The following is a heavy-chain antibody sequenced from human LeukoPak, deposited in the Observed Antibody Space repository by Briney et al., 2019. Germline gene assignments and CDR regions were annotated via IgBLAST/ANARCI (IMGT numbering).Heavy chain of an antibody. CDR1: GGSISSYY. CDR2: IYTSGST. J-gene: IGHJ3*02. Sequence: SETLSLTCTVSGGSISSYYWSWIRQPARKGLEWIGRIYTSGSTNYHPPLKSRVTMPVDTSKNQFSLKLSPVTAADTAVYYCARGGLLWFGESPSDAFDIWGQGTMVTVSS. D-gene: IGHD3-10*01. CDR3: ARGGLLWFGESPSDAFDI. V-gene: IGHV4-4*07.